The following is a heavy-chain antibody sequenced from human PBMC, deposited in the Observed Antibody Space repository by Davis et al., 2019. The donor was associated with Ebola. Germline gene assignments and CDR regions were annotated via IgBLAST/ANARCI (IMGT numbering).Heavy chain of an antibody. CDR2: IIPIFGTA. J-gene: IGHJ4*02. V-gene: IGHV1-69*13. D-gene: IGHD3-22*01. CDR1: GGTFSSYA. Sequence: SVKVSCKASGGTFSSYAISWVRQAPGQGLEWMGGIIPIFGTANYAQKFQGRVTITADESTSTAYMELSSLRSEDTAVYYCARETLYYDSSGYYSSWGQGTLVTVSS. CDR3: ARETLYYDSSGYYSS.